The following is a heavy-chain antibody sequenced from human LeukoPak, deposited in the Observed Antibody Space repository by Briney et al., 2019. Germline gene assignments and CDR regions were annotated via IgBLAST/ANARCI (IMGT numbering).Heavy chain of an antibody. Sequence: KPSETLSLTCAASGYSISSGYCWGWIRQPPGKGLEWIGIIYHSGSTYYNPSLKSRVTISVDTSKNQFSLKLSSVTAADTAVYYCARHGESDFWSGYFLYYFDYWGQGTLVTVSS. CDR1: GYSISSGYC. J-gene: IGHJ4*02. D-gene: IGHD3-3*01. CDR2: IYHSGST. CDR3: ARHGESDFWSGYFLYYFDY. V-gene: IGHV4-38-2*01.